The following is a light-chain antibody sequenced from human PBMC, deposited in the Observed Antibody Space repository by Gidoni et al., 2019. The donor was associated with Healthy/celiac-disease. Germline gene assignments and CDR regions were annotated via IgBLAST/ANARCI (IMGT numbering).Light chain of an antibody. J-gene: IGLJ1*01. CDR2: QDS. CDR1: KLGDKY. CDR3: QAWDSIFYV. Sequence: SYELTQPPAVSVSPGQTASITRSGDKLGDKYACWYQQKPGQAPVLVIYQDSKRPSGIPERFSGSNSGNTATLTLSGTQAMDEADYYCQAWDSIFYVFGTGTKVTVL. V-gene: IGLV3-1*01.